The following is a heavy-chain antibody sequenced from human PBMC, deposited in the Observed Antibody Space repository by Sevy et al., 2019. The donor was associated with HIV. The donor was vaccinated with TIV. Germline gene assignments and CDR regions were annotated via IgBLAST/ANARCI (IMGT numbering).Heavy chain of an antibody. CDR1: GYTFTAFY. CDR3: EVTADIWGV. J-gene: IGHJ6*02. D-gene: IGHD5-18*01. Sequence: ASVKVSCKTSGYTFTAFYMHWVRQAPGQGLEWVGRMITYSGGTNYAQKFQGRVTMTRDTSTSTAYMELNGLMSDDTAVYYCEVTADIWGVWGQGTTVTVSS. CDR2: MITYSGGT. V-gene: IGHV1-2*06.